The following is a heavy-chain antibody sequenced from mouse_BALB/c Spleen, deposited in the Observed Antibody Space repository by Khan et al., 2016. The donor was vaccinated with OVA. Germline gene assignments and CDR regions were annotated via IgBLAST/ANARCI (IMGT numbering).Heavy chain of an antibody. V-gene: IGHV1S135*01. CDR2: IDPFNGGP. Sequence: EVQLQQSGPELMKPGASVKISCKASGYSFTTYYIHWVKQSHGKSLEWIGYIDPFNGGPSYNQKLKGKATLTLDKSSSTAYMHLISLTSEDSAVYYCARGGLGLRAYAMDYWGQGTSVTVSS. CDR3: ARGGLGLRAYAMDY. D-gene: IGHD3-1*01. J-gene: IGHJ4*01. CDR1: GYSFTTYY.